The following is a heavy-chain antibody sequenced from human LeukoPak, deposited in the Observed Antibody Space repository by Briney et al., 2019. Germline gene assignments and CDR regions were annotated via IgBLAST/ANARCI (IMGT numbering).Heavy chain of an antibody. D-gene: IGHD3-9*01. J-gene: IGHJ6*03. Sequence: PGGSLRLSCAASGFTFSSYAMHWVRQAPGKGLEWVAVISYDGSNKYYADSVKGRFTISRDNAKNSLYLQMNSLRAEDTAVYYCARDYPYVRYFDWLQPYYYYYYMDVWGKGTTVTVSS. CDR3: ARDYPYVRYFDWLQPYYYYYYMDV. CDR2: ISYDGSNK. CDR1: GFTFSSYA. V-gene: IGHV3-30*04.